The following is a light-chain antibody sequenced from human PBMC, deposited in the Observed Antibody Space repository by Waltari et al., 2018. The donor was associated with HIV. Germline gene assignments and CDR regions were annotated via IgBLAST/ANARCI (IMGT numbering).Light chain of an antibody. CDR3: CSYVSNVI. J-gene: IGLJ2*01. Sequence: QSALTQPASVSGSPGQSITISCTSTSSDVATYKLVSWYQQHPGKAPKLMIYEVSKRPSWVSGRFAGSKSGDTASLAISGVQAEDEAYYYCCSYVSNVIFGGGTKLTVL. V-gene: IGLV2-23*02. CDR1: SSDVATYKL. CDR2: EVS.